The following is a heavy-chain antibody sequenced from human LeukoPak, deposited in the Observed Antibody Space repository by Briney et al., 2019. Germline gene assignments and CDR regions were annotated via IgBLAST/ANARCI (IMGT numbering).Heavy chain of an antibody. Sequence: GGSLRLSCAASGFTFSSYWMHWVRQAPGKGLVWVSRINSDGSSTSYADSVKGRFAISRDNATNTLYLQMNSLRAEDTAVYYCARGHDFWSGYWDYWGQGTLVTVSS. CDR3: ARGHDFWSGYWDY. CDR2: INSDGSST. D-gene: IGHD3-3*01. J-gene: IGHJ4*02. V-gene: IGHV3-74*01. CDR1: GFTFSSYW.